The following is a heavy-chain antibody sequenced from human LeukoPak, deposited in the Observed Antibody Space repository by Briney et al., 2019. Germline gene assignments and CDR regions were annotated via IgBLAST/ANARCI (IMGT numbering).Heavy chain of an antibody. Sequence: SETLSLTWTVSGGSISSYYWSWIRQPPGKGLEWIGYIYYSGSTNYNPSLKSRVTISVDTSKNQFSLKLSSVTAADTAVYYCARVNDYGDYFDYWGQGTLVTVSS. CDR2: IYYSGST. V-gene: IGHV4-59*01. CDR3: ARVNDYGDYFDY. D-gene: IGHD4-17*01. J-gene: IGHJ4*02. CDR1: GGSISSYY.